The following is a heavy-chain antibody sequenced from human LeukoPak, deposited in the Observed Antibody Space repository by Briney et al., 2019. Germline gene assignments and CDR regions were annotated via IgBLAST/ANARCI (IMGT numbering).Heavy chain of an antibody. Sequence: SETLSLTCTVSGGSISSYYWSWIRQPPGKGLEWIGYIYYSVDYSGSTNYNPSLNSRVTISVDTSKNQFSLKLTSVTAADTAVYYCARVGLDSHYYMDVWGKGTTVTVSS. V-gene: IGHV4-59*01. D-gene: IGHD3-16*01. CDR2: IYYSVDYSGST. J-gene: IGHJ6*03. CDR1: GGSISSYY. CDR3: ARVGLDSHYYMDV.